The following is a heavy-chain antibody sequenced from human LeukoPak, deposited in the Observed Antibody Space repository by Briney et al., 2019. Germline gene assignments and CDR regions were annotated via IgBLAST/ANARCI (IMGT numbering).Heavy chain of an antibody. CDR1: GFTVSTNY. CDR3: ARAAYDSGSYIVNHDY. CDR2: IYRDDTT. V-gene: IGHV3-53*01. Sequence: GGSLRLSCAASGFTVSTNYMSWVRQAQGKGLEWVSVIYRDDTTYYADSVKGRFTISRDNSKNTLYLQMNSLRAEDTAVYYCARAAYDSGSYIVNHDYWGQGTLVTVSS. J-gene: IGHJ4*02. D-gene: IGHD3-22*01.